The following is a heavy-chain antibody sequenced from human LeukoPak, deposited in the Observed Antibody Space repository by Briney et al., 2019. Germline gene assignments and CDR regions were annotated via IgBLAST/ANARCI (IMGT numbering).Heavy chain of an antibody. CDR1: GFTFSSYG. Sequence: GGSLSLSCAASGFTFSSYGMYWVRQAPGKGLEWVAVIWYDGSNKYYADSVKGRFTISRDNSKNTLYLQMNSLRAEDTAVYYCAKQGGSGSYYRSYYGMDVWGQGTTVTVSS. D-gene: IGHD3-10*01. CDR2: IWYDGSNK. V-gene: IGHV3-30*02. J-gene: IGHJ6*02. CDR3: AKQGGSGSYYRSYYGMDV.